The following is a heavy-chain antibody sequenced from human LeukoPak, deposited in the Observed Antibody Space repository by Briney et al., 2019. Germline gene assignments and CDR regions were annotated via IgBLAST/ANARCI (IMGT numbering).Heavy chain of an antibody. J-gene: IGHJ1*01. CDR3: ARDSPPYYDFWSGYWSAEYFQH. Sequence: ASVKVSCKASGYTFTSYGISWVRQAPGQGLEWMGRISAYNGNTNYAQKLQGRVTMTTDTSTSTAYMELRSLRSDDTAVYYCARDSPPYYDFWSGYWSAEYFQHWGQGTLVTVSS. D-gene: IGHD3-3*01. CDR2: ISAYNGNT. V-gene: IGHV1-18*01. CDR1: GYTFTSYG.